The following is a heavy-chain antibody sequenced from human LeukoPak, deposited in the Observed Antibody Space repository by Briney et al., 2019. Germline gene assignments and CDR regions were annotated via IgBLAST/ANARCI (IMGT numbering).Heavy chain of an antibody. CDR2: IYYSGST. CDR1: GGSISSGDYY. CDR3: ARSPDSGSYFSIFDY. J-gene: IGHJ4*02. D-gene: IGHD1-26*01. V-gene: IGHV4-30-4*01. Sequence: SETLSLTCTVSGGSISSGDYYWSWIRQPPGKGLEWIGYIYYSGSTYYNPSLKSRVTISVDTSKNQFSLKLSSVTAADTAVYYCARSPDSGSYFSIFDYWGQGTLVTVSS.